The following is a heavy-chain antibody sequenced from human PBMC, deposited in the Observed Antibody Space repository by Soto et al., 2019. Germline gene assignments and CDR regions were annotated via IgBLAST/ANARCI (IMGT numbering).Heavy chain of an antibody. Sequence: PGGSLRLSCAASGFTFSSYAMNWVRQAPGKGLEWVSTITTSGGRTYYADSVKGRFTISRDNSKNTLYLQMNSLRAEDTAVYYCAKASYDILTGYSPDYWGQGTLVTVSS. V-gene: IGHV3-23*01. J-gene: IGHJ4*02. CDR1: GFTFSSYA. CDR2: ITTSGGRT. CDR3: AKASYDILTGYSPDY. D-gene: IGHD3-9*01.